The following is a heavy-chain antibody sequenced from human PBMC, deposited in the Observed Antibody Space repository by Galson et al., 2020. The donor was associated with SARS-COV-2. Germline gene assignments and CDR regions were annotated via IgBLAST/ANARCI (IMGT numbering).Heavy chain of an antibody. CDR2: INPSGVDK. V-gene: IGHV1-46*01. CDR1: GYTFSSYY. J-gene: IGHJ4*02. Sequence: ASVQVSCKASGYTFSSYYAHWVRQAPGQGLEWMGLINPSGVDKIYAQKFQGRVTMTRDTSPSTVYMELSSLRSEDSAVYYCAREMVDDGSGTYYEYGGFGYWGEGTLVTVSS. CDR3: AREMVDDGSGTYYEYGGFGY. D-gene: IGHD3-10*01.